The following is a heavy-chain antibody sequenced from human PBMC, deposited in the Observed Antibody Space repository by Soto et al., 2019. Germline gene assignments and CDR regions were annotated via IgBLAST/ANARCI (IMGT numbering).Heavy chain of an antibody. CDR1: GFTFSSYA. CDR2: ISGSGGST. J-gene: IGHJ3*02. Sequence: GGSLRLSCAASGFTFSSYAMSWVRQAPGKGLEWVSAISGSGGSTYYADSVKGRFTISRDNSKNTLYLQMNSLRAEDTAVYYCAKDLPDIVVVVAATVDAFDIWGQGTMVTVSS. V-gene: IGHV3-23*01. CDR3: AKDLPDIVVVVAATVDAFDI. D-gene: IGHD2-15*01.